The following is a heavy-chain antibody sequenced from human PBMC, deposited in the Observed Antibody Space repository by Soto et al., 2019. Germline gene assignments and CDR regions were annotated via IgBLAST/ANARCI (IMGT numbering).Heavy chain of an antibody. D-gene: IGHD6-13*01. CDR3: ARGPGCSSWNRMRRWFAP. V-gene: IGHV4-30-4*01. Sequence: PSETLSLTCTVSRGSISCGDYYWSWIRQPPGKCLARIGYIYYSGSTYYTPCLKSRFTITVDTTKSQFSLMLGSVTAADTAASYFARGPGCSSWNRMRRWFAPCGQGTRVTVSS. J-gene: IGHJ5*02. CDR1: RGSISCGDYY. CDR2: IYYSGST.